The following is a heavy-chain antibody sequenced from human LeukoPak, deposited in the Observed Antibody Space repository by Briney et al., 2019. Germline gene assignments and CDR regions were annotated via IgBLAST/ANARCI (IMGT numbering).Heavy chain of an antibody. CDR2: IYTSGST. D-gene: IGHD3-22*01. J-gene: IGHJ5*02. V-gene: IGHV4-61*02. CDR1: GGSISSSSYY. CDR3: ARALLGSYYDSSGNWFDP. Sequence: PSETLSLTCTVSGGSISSSSYYWGWIRQPAGKGLEWIGRIYTSGSTNYNPSLKSRVTISVDTSKNQFSLKLSSVTAADTAVYYCARALLGSYYDSSGNWFDPWGQGTLVTVSS.